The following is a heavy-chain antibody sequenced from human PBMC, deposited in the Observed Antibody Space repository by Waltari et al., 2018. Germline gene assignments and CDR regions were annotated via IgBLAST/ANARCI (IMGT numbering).Heavy chain of an antibody. V-gene: IGHV4-30-4*01. Sequence: QVQLQESGPGLVKPSQTLSLTCTVSGGSIHSGTYYWSWIRQSPGKGLEWIGYIYHRGDTYYNPSLKSRITISVDTSRSQFSLKLASVTAADSAMYYCARSTVTTDDYYYYYMDVWGKGTTVTISS. CDR3: ARSTVTTDDYYYYYMDV. D-gene: IGHD4-17*01. J-gene: IGHJ6*03. CDR2: IYHRGDT. CDR1: GGSIHSGTYY.